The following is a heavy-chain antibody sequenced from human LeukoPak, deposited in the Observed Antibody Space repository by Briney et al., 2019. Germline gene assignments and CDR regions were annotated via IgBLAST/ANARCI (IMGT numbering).Heavy chain of an antibody. V-gene: IGHV1-18*01. CDR1: GYTFTSYG. Sequence: EASVKVSCKASGYTFTSYGISWVRQAPGQGLEWMGWISAYNGNTNYAQKLQGRVTMTTDTYTSTAYMELRSLRSDDTAVYYCARVLPQLAFYYFDYWGQGTLVTVSS. CDR3: ARVLPQLAFYYFDY. D-gene: IGHD6-13*01. CDR2: ISAYNGNT. J-gene: IGHJ4*02.